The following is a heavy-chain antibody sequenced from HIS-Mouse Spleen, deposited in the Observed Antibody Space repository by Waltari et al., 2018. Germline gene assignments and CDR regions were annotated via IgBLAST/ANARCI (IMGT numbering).Heavy chain of an antibody. J-gene: IGHJ1*01. CDR1: GGSISSSSYY. D-gene: IGHD6-13*01. CDR3: ARGLAAAGSAEYFQH. CDR2: IDYRGST. Sequence: QLQLQESGPGLVKPSETLSLTCTVSGGSISSSSYYWGWIRQPPGKGLGWIGSIDYRGSTHYHPSLKSRVTISVDTSKNQFSLKLGSVTAADTAVYYCARGLAAAGSAEYFQHWGQGTLVTVSS. V-gene: IGHV4-39*07.